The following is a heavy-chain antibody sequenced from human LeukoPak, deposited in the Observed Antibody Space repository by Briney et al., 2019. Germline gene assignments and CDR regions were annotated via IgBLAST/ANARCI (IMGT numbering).Heavy chain of an antibody. J-gene: IGHJ4*02. CDR2: IYTSGST. CDR1: GGSISSGSYY. D-gene: IGHD3-10*01. Sequence: SETLSLTCTVSGGSISSGSYYWSWIRQPAGKGLEWIGRIYTSGSTNYNPSLKSRVTISVDTSKNQFSLKLSSVTAADTAVYYCARGRKLLWFGELLDYWGQGTLVTVSS. V-gene: IGHV4-61*02. CDR3: ARGRKLLWFGELLDY.